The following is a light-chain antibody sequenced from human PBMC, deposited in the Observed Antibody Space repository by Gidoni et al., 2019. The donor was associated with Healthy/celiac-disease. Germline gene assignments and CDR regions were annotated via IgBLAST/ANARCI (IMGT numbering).Light chain of an antibody. V-gene: IGKV4-1*01. CDR1: QSVLYSSNNKNY. CDR3: QQYYSTPFT. J-gene: IGKJ3*01. Sequence: DIVMTQSPDSLAVSLGERATINCKSSQSVLYSSNNKNYVALYQQKPGQPPKLLIYWASTRASVVPDRFSGSGSGTDFTLTISSLQAEDVAVYYCQQYYSTPFTFGPGTKVDIK. CDR2: WAS.